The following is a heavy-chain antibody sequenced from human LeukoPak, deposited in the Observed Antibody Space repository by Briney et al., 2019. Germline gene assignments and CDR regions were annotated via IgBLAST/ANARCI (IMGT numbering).Heavy chain of an antibody. CDR1: GYTFTSYG. D-gene: IGHD2-15*01. Sequence: ASVKVSCKASGYTFTSYGISWVRQAPGQGLEWMGWISAYNGNTNYAQKLQGRVTMSTDTSTSTAYMELRSLRSDDTAVYYCARDERLTHADYWGQEPWSPSPQ. CDR3: ARDERLTHADY. CDR2: ISAYNGNT. J-gene: IGHJ4*01. V-gene: IGHV1-18*01.